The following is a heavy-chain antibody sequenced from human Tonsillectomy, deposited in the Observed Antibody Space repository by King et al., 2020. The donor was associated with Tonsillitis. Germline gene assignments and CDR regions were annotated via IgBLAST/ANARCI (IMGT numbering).Heavy chain of an antibody. CDR2: IIPIFGTA. CDR3: ARDLGTVTTPAFDI. V-gene: IGHV1-69*01. D-gene: IGHD4-17*01. Sequence: QAQLVQSGAEVKKPGSSVKVSCQASGGTFSSYAISWVRQAPGQGLEWMGGIIPIFGTANYAQKFQGRVTITADESTSTAYMELSSLRSEDTAVYYCARDLGTVTTPAFDIWGQGTMVTVSS. CDR1: GGTFSSYA. J-gene: IGHJ3*02.